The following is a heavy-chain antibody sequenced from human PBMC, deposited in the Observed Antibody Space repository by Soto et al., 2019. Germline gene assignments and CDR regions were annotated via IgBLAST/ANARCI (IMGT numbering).Heavy chain of an antibody. CDR2: IFWDDDK. J-gene: IGHJ4*02. Sequence: QITLNESGPTQVKPRQNLTLTCTFSGVSLTTSGVGGGWIRQSPGKAPGGVGLIFWDDDKRYSPSLKSRLTITKDTSKNQVVLTMADLDPADTATYYCAHRVLRTVFGLVTTTAIYFDFWGQGTPVAVSS. CDR1: GVSLTTSGVG. CDR3: AHRVLRTVFGLVTTTAIYFDF. V-gene: IGHV2-5*02. D-gene: IGHD3-3*01.